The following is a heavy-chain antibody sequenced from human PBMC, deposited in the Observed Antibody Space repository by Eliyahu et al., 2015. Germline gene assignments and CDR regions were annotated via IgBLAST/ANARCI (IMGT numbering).Heavy chain of an antibody. V-gene: IGHV3-23*01. CDR3: AQGHTSSWNFDY. Sequence: EVQLLESGGGLIQPGXSLXXSCAASGXTFSNYSXSWVRQAPGKGLEWVSVIIGSDDTTYYAESVKGRFTISRDRSKNTLYLQMSSLRAEDSAIYYCAQGHTSSWNFDYWGQGTLVTVSS. J-gene: IGHJ4*02. CDR1: GXTFSNYS. D-gene: IGHD6-13*01. CDR2: IIGSDDTT.